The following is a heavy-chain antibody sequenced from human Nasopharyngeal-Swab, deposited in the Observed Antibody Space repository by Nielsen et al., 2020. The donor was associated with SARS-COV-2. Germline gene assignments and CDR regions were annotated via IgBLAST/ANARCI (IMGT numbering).Heavy chain of an antibody. D-gene: IGHD6-19*01. CDR1: GLTFSNAA. J-gene: IGHJ4*02. CDR2: IVGNGAST. Sequence: GESLKISCVASGLTFSNAAMNWVRQAPGKGLEWVSGIVGNGASTYYGDSVKGRFTISRDNSKNTVYLQMNSLRAEDKAVYYCAKGRVPVADVWGQGTLVTVSS. CDR3: AKGRVPVADV. V-gene: IGHV3-23*01.